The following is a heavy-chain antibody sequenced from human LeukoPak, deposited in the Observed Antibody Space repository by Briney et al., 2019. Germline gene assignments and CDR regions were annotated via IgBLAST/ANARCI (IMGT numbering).Heavy chain of an antibody. CDR1: GYTFTDYA. J-gene: IGHJ4*02. Sequence: GASVKVSCKASGYTFTDYALHWVRQAPGQSLEWMAWITTGRGETRYSQEFQRRITFTRDKSASTVYMDLSDLRSEDTAVYYCARGGKQWRGGNYFDSWGQGTLVAVSS. CDR2: ITTGRGET. D-gene: IGHD6-19*01. CDR3: ARGGKQWRGGNYFDS. V-gene: IGHV1-3*03.